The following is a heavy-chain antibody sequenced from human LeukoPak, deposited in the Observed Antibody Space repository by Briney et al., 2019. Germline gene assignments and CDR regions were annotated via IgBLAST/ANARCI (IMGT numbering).Heavy chain of an antibody. D-gene: IGHD3-10*01. V-gene: IGHV3-33*06. CDR1: GFTFTSYG. J-gene: IGHJ6*02. CDR2: IWHDGKNK. CDR3: AKDWFGRDYYYGMDV. Sequence: PGRTLRLSCAASGFTFTSYGMHWVRQAPGEGLEWVAVIWHDGKNKYYADSVKGRFTVSRDNSKNTLYLQMDSLRAEDTAVYYCAKDWFGRDYYYGMDVWGQGTTVTVSS.